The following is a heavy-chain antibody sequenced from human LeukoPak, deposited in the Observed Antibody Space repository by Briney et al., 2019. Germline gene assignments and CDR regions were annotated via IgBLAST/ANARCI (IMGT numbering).Heavy chain of an antibody. CDR3: ARAGGSSSSNRYYYYYYMDV. V-gene: IGHV3-30*02. Sequence: GGSLRLSCAASGFTFSSYGMHWVRQAPGKGLEWVAFIRYDGSNKYYAASVKGRFTISRDNAKNTLYLQMNSLRAEDTAVYYCARAGGSSSSNRYYYYYYMDVWGKGTTVTVSS. CDR2: IRYDGSNK. CDR1: GFTFSSYG. D-gene: IGHD6-6*01. J-gene: IGHJ6*03.